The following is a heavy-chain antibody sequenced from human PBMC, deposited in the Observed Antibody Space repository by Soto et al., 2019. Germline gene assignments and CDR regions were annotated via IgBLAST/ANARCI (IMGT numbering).Heavy chain of an antibody. J-gene: IGHJ4*02. V-gene: IGHV3-30*18. Sequence: QVQLVGSGGGVVQPGRSLRLSCAASGFTFSSYGMHWVRQAPGKGLEWVAVISYDGSKKYYADSVKGRFTISRDNSKNTLYLQMNSLRAEDTAVYYCAKGGRMVRGDYFDYWGQGTLVTVSS. CDR2: ISYDGSKK. CDR1: GFTFSSYG. CDR3: AKGGRMVRGDYFDY. D-gene: IGHD3-10*01.